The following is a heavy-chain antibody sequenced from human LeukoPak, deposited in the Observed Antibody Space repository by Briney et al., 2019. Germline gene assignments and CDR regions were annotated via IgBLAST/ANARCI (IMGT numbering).Heavy chain of an antibody. Sequence: ASVKVSCKPSGGTFSSYGISWVRQAPGQGLEWMGWISAYNGNTNYAQTLQGRVTMTTDTSTSTAYMELRSLRSDDTAVYYCATTKQWLVSAFAGGYYYMDVWGKGTTVTVSS. V-gene: IGHV1-18*01. J-gene: IGHJ6*03. CDR3: ATTKQWLVSAFAGGYYYMDV. CDR2: ISAYNGNT. D-gene: IGHD6-19*01. CDR1: GGTFSSYG.